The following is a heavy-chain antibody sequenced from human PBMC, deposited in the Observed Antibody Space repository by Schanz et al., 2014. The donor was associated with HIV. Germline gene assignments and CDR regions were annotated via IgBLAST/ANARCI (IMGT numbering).Heavy chain of an antibody. V-gene: IGHV3-23*01. CDR1: GFTFNNYA. D-gene: IGHD3-10*01. J-gene: IGHJ6*02. CDR2: ITGSSDHT. Sequence: EVQLLESGGGLVQPGGSLRLSCAVSGFTFNNYAMNWVRQAPGKGLEWVSTITGSSDHTFYADSLKGRFTISRDNSKNTLYLQMNSLRAEDTAVYYCAKCPTMVRGTGMDVWGQGTTVTVSS. CDR3: AKCPTMVRGTGMDV.